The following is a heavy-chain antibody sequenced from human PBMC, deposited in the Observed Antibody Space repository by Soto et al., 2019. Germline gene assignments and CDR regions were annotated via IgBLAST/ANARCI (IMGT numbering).Heavy chain of an antibody. D-gene: IGHD4-17*01. V-gene: IGHV4-61*01. Sequence: SETLSLTCTVSGVSVSSGSFYWAWIRQPPGKGLEWIGFGSYSGTTNYKPPLKSRVTISVDTSRSQISLKVSSLTAADTAVYYCARGATVTQYDYWGQGTLVTAPQ. CDR3: ARGATVTQYDY. J-gene: IGHJ4*02. CDR1: GVSVSSGSFY. CDR2: GSYSGTT.